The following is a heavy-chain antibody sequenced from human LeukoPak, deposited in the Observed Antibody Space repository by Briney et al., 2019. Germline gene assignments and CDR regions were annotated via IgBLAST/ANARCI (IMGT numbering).Heavy chain of an antibody. V-gene: IGHV1-8*02. CDR1: GGTFTSYA. CDR3: ARARSQRITIFGVVIIGGYYFDY. Sequence: ASVKVSCKASGGTFTSYAINWVRQATGQGLEWMGWMNPNSGNTGYAQKFQGRVTMTRNTSISTAYMELSSLRSEDTAVYYCARARSQRITIFGVVIIGGYYFDYWAREPWSPSPQ. CDR2: MNPNSGNT. D-gene: IGHD3-3*01. J-gene: IGHJ4*02.